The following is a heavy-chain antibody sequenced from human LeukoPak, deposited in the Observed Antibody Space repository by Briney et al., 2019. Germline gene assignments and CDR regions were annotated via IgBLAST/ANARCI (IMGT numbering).Heavy chain of an antibody. V-gene: IGHV4-34*01. CDR3: ARGGTSGPNWAFDY. CDR2: INHSGST. Sequence: SETLSLTCAVYGGSLSGYYWSWISQPPGKGLEWIGEINHSGSTNYNPSLKSRVTISVDTSKNQFSLKLSSVTAADTAAYYCARGGTSGPNWAFDYWGQGTLVTVYS. D-gene: IGHD1-1*01. J-gene: IGHJ4*02. CDR1: GGSLSGYY.